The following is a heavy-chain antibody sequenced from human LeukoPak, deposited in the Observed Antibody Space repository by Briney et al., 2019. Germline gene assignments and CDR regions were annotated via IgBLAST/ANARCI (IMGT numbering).Heavy chain of an antibody. CDR1: GYSFTDYY. V-gene: IGHV1-2*02. Sequence: GASVKVSCKASGYSFTDYYMQWVRQAPGQGLEWMGWINPNSGVTDYAQNFQGRVTMTRDTSISTAYMELSRLRSDDTAVYYCARGGYCTGGRCYGEYYWGQGTLVTVSS. J-gene: IGHJ4*02. D-gene: IGHD2-15*01. CDR3: ARGGYCTGGRCYGEYY. CDR2: INPNSGVT.